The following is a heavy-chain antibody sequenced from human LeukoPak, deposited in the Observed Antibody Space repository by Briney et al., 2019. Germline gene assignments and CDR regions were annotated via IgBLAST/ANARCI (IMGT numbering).Heavy chain of an antibody. CDR3: ARERGFEQGLGPGTWLDS. J-gene: IGHJ5*01. D-gene: IGHD6-19*01. V-gene: IGHV3-11*01. Sequence: GGSLRLSCAASGFIFSGFYMGWIRQAPGKGLEWISYISGSGSTIYYADSVKGRVTISRDNAKNSVYLQMDNLPAEETAIYYCARERGFEQGLGPGTWLDSWGQGTLGTVSS. CDR1: GFIFSGFY. CDR2: ISGSGSTI.